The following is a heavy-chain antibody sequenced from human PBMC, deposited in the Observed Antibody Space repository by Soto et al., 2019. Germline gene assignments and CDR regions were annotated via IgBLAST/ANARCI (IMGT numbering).Heavy chain of an antibody. V-gene: IGHV4-59*01. CDR2: IYYIGST. Sequence: SETLSLTCTVSGGSISSYYWSWIRQPPGKGLEWIGYIYYIGSTNYNPSLKSRVTISVDTTKNQFSLKLSSVTAADTAVYYCARGLRRQLLNWFDPWGQGTLVTVSS. CDR3: ARGLRRQLLNWFDP. CDR1: GGSISSYY. J-gene: IGHJ5*02. D-gene: IGHD2-2*01.